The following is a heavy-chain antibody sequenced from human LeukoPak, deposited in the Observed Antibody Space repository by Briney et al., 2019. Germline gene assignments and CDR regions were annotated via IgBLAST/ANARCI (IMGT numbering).Heavy chain of an antibody. D-gene: IGHD3-22*01. CDR3: ARGGSGYYDSSGYYYGSGSVYYFDY. CDR2: ISSSSSYI. J-gene: IGHJ4*02. Sequence: GGSLRLSCAASGFTFSSYSMNWVRQAPGKGLEWVSSISSSSSYIYYADSVKGRFTISRDNAKNSLYLQMNSLRAEDTALYYCARGGSGYYDSSGYYYGSGSVYYFDYWGQGTLVTVSS. CDR1: GFTFSSYS. V-gene: IGHV3-21*04.